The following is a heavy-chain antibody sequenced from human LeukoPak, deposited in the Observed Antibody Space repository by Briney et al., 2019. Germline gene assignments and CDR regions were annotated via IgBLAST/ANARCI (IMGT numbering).Heavy chain of an antibody. Sequence: PGGSLRLSCAASGFTFSSYAMSWVRLAPGKGLEWVSAISGSGGSTYYADSVKGRFTISRDNSKNTLYLQMNSLRAEDTAGYYCANENSPYSRGSASFDSSGAGTPVTASS. J-gene: IGHJ4*02. V-gene: IGHV3-23*01. CDR3: ANENSPYSRGSASFDS. CDR2: ISGSGGST. D-gene: IGHD6-19*01. CDR1: GFTFSSYA.